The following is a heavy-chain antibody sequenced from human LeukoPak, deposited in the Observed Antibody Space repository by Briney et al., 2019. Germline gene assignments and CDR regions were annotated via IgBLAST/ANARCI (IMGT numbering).Heavy chain of an antibody. J-gene: IGHJ4*02. CDR1: RFTFNNYG. Sequence: GGSLRLSCAASRFTFNNYGMHWVRQAPGKGLEWVAFIRYDGNSEYYADSVKGRFTISRDNSKNTLYLQMNSLRAEDTAVYYCARGFYMVRGVARANFDYWGQGTLVTVSS. CDR3: ARGFYMVRGVARANFDY. V-gene: IGHV3-30*02. CDR2: IRYDGNSE. D-gene: IGHD3-10*01.